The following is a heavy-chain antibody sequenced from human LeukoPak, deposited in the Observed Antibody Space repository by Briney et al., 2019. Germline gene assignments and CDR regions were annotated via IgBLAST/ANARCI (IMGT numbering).Heavy chain of an antibody. Sequence: GGSLRLSCAASGFTFSTYAMNWVRQAPGKGLEWVSGITGSGGSTYYADSVRGRFTISRDNSKNTLYLQMNSLRAEDTAVYYCTTVSSGYDYGAFDIWGQGTMVTVSS. CDR2: ITGSGGST. V-gene: IGHV3-23*01. CDR1: GFTFSTYA. J-gene: IGHJ3*02. D-gene: IGHD5-12*01. CDR3: TTVSSGYDYGAFDI.